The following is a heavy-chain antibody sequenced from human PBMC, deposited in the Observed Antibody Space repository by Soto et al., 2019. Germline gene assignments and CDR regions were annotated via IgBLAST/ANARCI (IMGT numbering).Heavy chain of an antibody. CDR3: AKDSHDRNHGCFDY. V-gene: IGHV3-23*01. J-gene: IGHJ4*02. Sequence: WGSLRLSFAASKCIFSSYAMNLVRQAPGKGLEWVSSISGSGDRTYDADSVKGRCTISRDNIKDTRDLQMNSRKAEDTAEYYSAKDSHDRNHGCFDYTGPGSLVTDS. CDR2: ISGSGDRT. CDR1: KCIFSSYA. D-gene: IGHD1-1*01.